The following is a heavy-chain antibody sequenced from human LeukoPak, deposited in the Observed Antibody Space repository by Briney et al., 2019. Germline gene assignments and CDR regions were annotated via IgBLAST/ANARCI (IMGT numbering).Heavy chain of an antibody. D-gene: IGHD3-10*01. CDR2: IIHIFGTA. J-gene: IGHJ4*02. CDR3: ARAPKYYYGSGSYEYYFDY. Sequence: SLNVSCKASGDTFSSYAISGVRQPPAQGLEWMVGIIHIFGTANYAQTFQGRVTITADESTSTAYMELSSLRSEDTAVYYCARAPKYYYGSGSYEYYFDYWGQGTLVTVSS. CDR1: GDTFSSYA. V-gene: IGHV1-69*13.